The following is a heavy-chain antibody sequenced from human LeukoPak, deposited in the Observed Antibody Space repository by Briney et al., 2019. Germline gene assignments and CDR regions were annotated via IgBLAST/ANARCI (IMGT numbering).Heavy chain of an antibody. J-gene: IGHJ4*02. CDR2: IYYSGST. CDR1: GXSVSSGSYY. CDR3: ARDHAYGGNAHTFDY. Sequence: LSLTCTVSGXSVSSGSYYWGWIRQPPGTGLEWIGYIYYSGSTNYNPSLKSRVTISVDTSKNQFSLKLSSVTAADTAVYYCARDHAYGGNAHTFDYWGQGTLVTVSS. D-gene: IGHD4-23*01. V-gene: IGHV4-61*01.